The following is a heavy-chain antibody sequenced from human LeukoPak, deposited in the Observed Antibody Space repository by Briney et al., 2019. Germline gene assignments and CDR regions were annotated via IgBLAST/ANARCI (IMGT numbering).Heavy chain of an antibody. Sequence: SETLSLTCTVSGGSISSYYWGWIRQPPGKGLEWIGSIYHSGSTYYNPSLKSRVTISVDTSKNQFSLKLSSVTAADTAVYYCASTPTEYCSSTSCYENDYWGQGTLVTVSS. J-gene: IGHJ4*02. CDR2: IYHSGST. CDR1: GGSISSYY. V-gene: IGHV4-38-2*02. CDR3: ASTPTEYCSSTSCYENDY. D-gene: IGHD2-2*01.